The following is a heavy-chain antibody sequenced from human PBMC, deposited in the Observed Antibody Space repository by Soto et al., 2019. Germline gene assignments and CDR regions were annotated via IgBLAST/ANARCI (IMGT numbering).Heavy chain of an antibody. CDR3: TRRGRQSANWFDP. V-gene: IGHV1-69*06. Sequence: QVQLVQSGAEVKTPGSSVKVSCRASGGTFNSFSIDWVRQAPRQGLEWMGGIIPMSGRPNYAQRFQGRVTFSADKSTNTIYMEVNSLTYEDTAVYYCTRRGRQSANWFDPWGQGTLVTVSS. CDR1: GGTFNSFS. J-gene: IGHJ5*02. CDR2: IIPMSGRP.